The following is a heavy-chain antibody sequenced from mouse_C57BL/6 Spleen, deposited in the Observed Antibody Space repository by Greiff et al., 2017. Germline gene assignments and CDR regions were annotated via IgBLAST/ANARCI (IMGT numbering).Heavy chain of an antibody. Sequence: VQLQQSGAELVKPGASVKISCKASGYAFSSYWMNWVKQRPGKGLEWIGQIYPGDGDTNYNGKFKGKATLTADKSSSTAYMQLSSLTSEDSAVYFCAREGTVHSYWYFDVWGTGTTVTVSS. J-gene: IGHJ1*03. CDR2: IYPGDGDT. V-gene: IGHV1-80*01. D-gene: IGHD1-1*01. CDR3: AREGTVHSYWYFDV. CDR1: GYAFSSYW.